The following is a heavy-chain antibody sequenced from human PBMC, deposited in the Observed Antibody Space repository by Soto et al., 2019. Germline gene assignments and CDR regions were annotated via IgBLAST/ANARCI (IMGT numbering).Heavy chain of an antibody. CDR2: VNTGNGNT. D-gene: IGHD3-3*01. J-gene: IGHJ4*02. CDR1: GYTFTTYG. CDR3: AVGPASGEFDY. Sequence: QVQLVQSGAEVKEPGASVKVSCRASGYTFTTYGMHWVRQAPGQRLEWMGWVNTGNGNTEYSQKFQGRVTIARDTSGSTGYMEVSSLSSEDMAVYYCAVGPASGEFDYSGQGTLVTVSS. V-gene: IGHV1-3*04.